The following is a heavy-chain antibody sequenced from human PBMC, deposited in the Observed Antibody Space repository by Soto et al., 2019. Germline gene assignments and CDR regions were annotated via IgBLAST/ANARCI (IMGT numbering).Heavy chain of an antibody. Sequence: ASVKVSCKASGYTFTSYYMHWVRQAPGQGLEWMGIINPSGGSTSYAQKFQGRVTMTRDTSTSTVYMELSSLRSEDTAVYYCASGAIGYCSSTSCSQKFDPWGQGTLVTVSS. J-gene: IGHJ5*02. V-gene: IGHV1-46*01. CDR2: INPSGGST. D-gene: IGHD2-2*01. CDR3: ASGAIGYCSSTSCSQKFDP. CDR1: GYTFTSYY.